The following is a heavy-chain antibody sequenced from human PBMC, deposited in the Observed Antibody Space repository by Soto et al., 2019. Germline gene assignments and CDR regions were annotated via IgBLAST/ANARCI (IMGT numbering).Heavy chain of an antibody. CDR1: GDSISGAFC. CDR3: AREYCFRGVCFQPDF. V-gene: IGHV4-61*08. J-gene: IGHJ4*02. CDR2: MCYSGSS. D-gene: IGHD2-8*02. Sequence: PSETLSLTCTVSGDSISGAFCWSWIRQPPGKGLEWIGYMCYSGSSSYNPSLKSRVTISVDTSKSQFSLQLSYVTAADTAVYYCAREYCFRGVCFQPDFWGQGTLVTVSS.